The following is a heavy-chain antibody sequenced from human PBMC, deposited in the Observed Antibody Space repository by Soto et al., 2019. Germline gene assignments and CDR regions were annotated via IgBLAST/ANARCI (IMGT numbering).Heavy chain of an antibody. D-gene: IGHD1-1*01. V-gene: IGHV3-30*18. CDR3: ANNSPLPS. CDR1: GFTFSSYG. J-gene: IGHJ5*02. CDR2: ISYDGSNK. Sequence: GGSLRLSCAASGFTFSSYGMHWVRQAPGKGLEWVAVISYDGSNKYYAGSVKGRFTISRDNSKNTLYLQMNSLRAEDTAVYYCANNSPLPSWGQGTLVTVSS.